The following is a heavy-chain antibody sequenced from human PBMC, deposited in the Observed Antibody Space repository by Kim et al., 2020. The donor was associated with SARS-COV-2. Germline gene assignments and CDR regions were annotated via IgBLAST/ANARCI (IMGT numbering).Heavy chain of an antibody. CDR1: GGSFSGYY. CDR2: INHSGST. V-gene: IGHV4-34*01. D-gene: IGHD3-10*01. Sequence: SETLSLTCAVYGGSFSGYYWSWIRQPPGKGLEWIGEINHSGSTNYNPSLKSRVTISVDTSKNQFSLKLSSVTAADTAVYYCARVRGVTLLIGYYYYGMDVWGQGTTVTVSS. J-gene: IGHJ6*02. CDR3: ARVRGVTLLIGYYYYGMDV.